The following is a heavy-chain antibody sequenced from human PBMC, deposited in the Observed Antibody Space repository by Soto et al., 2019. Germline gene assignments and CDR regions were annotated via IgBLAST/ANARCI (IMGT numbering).Heavy chain of an antibody. CDR1: GGSIRSYY. D-gene: IGHD6-6*01. CDR2: IYYSGST. Sequence: TSETLSLTCTVSGGSIRSYYCSWIRQPPGKGLEWIGYIYYSGSTNYNPSLKSRVTISVDTSKNQFSLKLSSVTAADTAVYYCARIGLVPYAFDIWGQGTMVTVSS. V-gene: IGHV4-59*01. CDR3: ARIGLVPYAFDI. J-gene: IGHJ3*02.